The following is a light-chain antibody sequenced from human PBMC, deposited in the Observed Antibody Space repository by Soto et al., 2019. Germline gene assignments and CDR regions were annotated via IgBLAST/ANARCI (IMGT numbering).Light chain of an antibody. Sequence: QSVLTQPPSVSAAPGQKVTISCSGSSSNIGNNYVSWYQQLPGTAPKLLIYDNNKRPSGIPDRFSGSKSGTSATLGITGLQTGDEADYYCGTWDSSLSAGKLGVVFGGGTKVTVL. CDR2: DNN. CDR1: SSNIGNNY. V-gene: IGLV1-51*01. CDR3: GTWDSSLSAGKLGVV. J-gene: IGLJ2*01.